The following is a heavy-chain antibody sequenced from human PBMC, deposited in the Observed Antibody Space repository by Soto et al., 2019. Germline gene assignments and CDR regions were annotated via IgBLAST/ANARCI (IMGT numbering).Heavy chain of an antibody. CDR2: FDPEDGEA. Sequence: GASLKVSCKVSGCTLTELSMHWVRQAPGKGLEWMGGFDPEDGEAIYAQKFQGRVTMTEDTSTDTAYMELSSLRSEDTAVYYCAKDLSDDTAMLGIFDYWGQGTLVTVYS. V-gene: IGHV1-24*01. J-gene: IGHJ4*02. CDR1: GCTLTELS. D-gene: IGHD5-18*01. CDR3: AKDLSDDTAMLGIFDY.